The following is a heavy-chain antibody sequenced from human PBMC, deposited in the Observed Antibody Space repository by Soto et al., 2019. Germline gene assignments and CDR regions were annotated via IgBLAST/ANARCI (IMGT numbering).Heavy chain of an antibody. D-gene: IGHD3-3*01. Sequence: EVQLVETGGGLIQPGGSLRLFCAASGITVSSNYMSWVRQAPGKGLEWVSVIYKSGDTYYADSVRGRFTISRDNAKNTLHLQMYSLRGEDTAVYYCARERRITISHYYGMDVWGQGTTVTVSS. V-gene: IGHV3-53*02. CDR2: IYKSGDT. J-gene: IGHJ6*02. CDR3: ARERRITISHYYGMDV. CDR1: GITVSSNY.